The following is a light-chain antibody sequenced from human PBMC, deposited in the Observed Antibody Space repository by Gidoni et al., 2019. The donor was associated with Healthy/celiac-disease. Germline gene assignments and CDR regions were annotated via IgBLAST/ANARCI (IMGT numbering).Light chain of an antibody. CDR3: QQRRTPSST. CDR1: QSVSNY. J-gene: IGKJ4*01. Sequence: EIVLTQAPATLSLSPGDRATLSCRASQSVSNYLAWYQQKPGQAPRLLIYDASNRATGIPSSFSGSGSGTSFLLSIRSLAPEEFAVYHCQQRRTPSSTFGGGTKVEIK. V-gene: IGKV3-11*01. CDR2: DAS.